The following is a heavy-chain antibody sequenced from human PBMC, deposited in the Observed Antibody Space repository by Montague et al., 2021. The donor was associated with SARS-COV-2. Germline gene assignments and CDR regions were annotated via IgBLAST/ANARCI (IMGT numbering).Heavy chain of an antibody. J-gene: IGHJ6*02. D-gene: IGHD4-17*01. CDR3: ARMTTVTYPYYYYYGMDV. V-gene: IGHV2-70*01. CDR1: GFSLSTSGMC. CDR2: IDWADDK. Sequence: PALVKPTQTLTLTCTFSGFSLSTSGMCVSWIRQPPGKALEWLALIDWADDKYYSTSLKTRLTISKDTSKNQVVLTMTNMDPVDTATYYCARMTTVTYPYYYYYGMDVWGQGTTVTVSS.